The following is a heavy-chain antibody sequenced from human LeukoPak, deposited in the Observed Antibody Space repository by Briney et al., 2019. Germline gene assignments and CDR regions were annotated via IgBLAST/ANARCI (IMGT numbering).Heavy chain of an antibody. D-gene: IGHD3-22*01. CDR2: LYYSGST. Sequence: SETLSLTCTVSGGSISSSSYYWDWIRQPPGKGLEWIGSLYYSGSTYYNPSLKSRVTISVDTSKNQFSLKLSSVTAADTAVFYCARRSYYDSSAIFDYWGQGTLVTVSS. CDR3: ARRSYYDSSAIFDY. V-gene: IGHV4-39*01. CDR1: GGSISSSSYY. J-gene: IGHJ4*02.